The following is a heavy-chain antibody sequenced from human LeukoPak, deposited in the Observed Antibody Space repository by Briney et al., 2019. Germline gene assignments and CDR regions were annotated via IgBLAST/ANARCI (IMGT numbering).Heavy chain of an antibody. Sequence: NPSETLSLTCTASGVSFSTYYWTWLRQPAGKGLEWIGRIYSSGNTNYNPSLESRVTMSIDTSKNQFSLKLTSVTAADTAVYYCASPSGGSSGYYDAFDIWGQGTMVTVSS. J-gene: IGHJ3*02. V-gene: IGHV4-4*07. D-gene: IGHD3-22*01. CDR3: ASPSGGSSGYYDAFDI. CDR2: IYSSGNT. CDR1: GVSFSTYY.